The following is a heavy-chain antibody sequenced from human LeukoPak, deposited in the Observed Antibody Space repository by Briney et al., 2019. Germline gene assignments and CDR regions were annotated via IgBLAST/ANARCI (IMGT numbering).Heavy chain of an antibody. CDR2: ISGSGGTT. V-gene: IGHV3-23*01. CDR1: GFTFSSYT. Sequence: GGSLRLSCAASGFTFSSYTMNWVRQAPGMGLERVASISGSGGTTHYADSVKGRFAISRDKSKNTVYLQMNSLRAEDTAVYYCARDSQTLTTVTNWFDPWGQGALVTVSS. J-gene: IGHJ5*02. CDR3: ARDSQTLTTVTNWFDP. D-gene: IGHD4-17*01.